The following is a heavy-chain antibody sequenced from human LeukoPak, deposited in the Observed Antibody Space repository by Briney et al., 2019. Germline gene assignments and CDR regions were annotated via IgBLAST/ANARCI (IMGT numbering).Heavy chain of an antibody. J-gene: IGHJ4*02. CDR2: ISSSSSYT. D-gene: IGHD4-23*01. CDR3: ARDRGAMVTVFDY. V-gene: IGHV3-21*01. CDR1: GFTFSSYS. Sequence: GGSLRLSCAASGFTFSSYSMNWVRQAPGKGLEWVSYISSSSSYTNYADSVKGRFTISRDNAKNSLYLQMNSLRAEDTAVYYCARDRGAMVTVFDYWGQGTLSPSPQ.